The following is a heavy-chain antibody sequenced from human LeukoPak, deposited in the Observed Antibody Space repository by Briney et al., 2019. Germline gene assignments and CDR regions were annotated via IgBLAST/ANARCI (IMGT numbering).Heavy chain of an antibody. CDR1: GFSFSTSGMC. Sequence: SGPALVKPTQTLTLTCSFSGFSFSTSGMCVSWLRQPRGKALEWLARVDWDDEKYYSTSLTSRLSISKDTSKNQVVLTMANMDPVDTATYYCARMLTFSGVDNDFKYAYIDVWGKGTTVTVS. CDR3: ARMLTFSGVDNDFKYAYIDV. V-gene: IGHV2-70*11. D-gene: IGHD3-3*01. CDR2: VDWDDEK. J-gene: IGHJ6*03.